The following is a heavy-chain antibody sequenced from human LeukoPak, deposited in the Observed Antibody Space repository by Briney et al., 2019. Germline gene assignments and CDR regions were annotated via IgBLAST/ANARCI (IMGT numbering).Heavy chain of an antibody. V-gene: IGHV4-39*01. J-gene: IGHJ4*02. CDR1: GGSISNNSYY. Sequence: SETLSLTCPVSGGSISNNSYYWGWIRQPPGKGLEWIGSIYYSGNIYYNPSLKSRVTIFVDTSKNQFSLKLSSVTAADTAVYYCQSRYLEWLLDYWGQGTLVTVSS. CDR2: IYYSGNI. CDR3: QSRYLEWLLDY. D-gene: IGHD3-3*01.